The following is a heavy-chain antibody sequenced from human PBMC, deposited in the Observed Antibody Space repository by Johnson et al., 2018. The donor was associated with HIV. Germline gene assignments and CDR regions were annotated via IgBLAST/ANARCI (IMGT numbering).Heavy chain of an antibody. CDR2: ISGSGGST. V-gene: IGHV3-23*04. Sequence: EVQLVESGGGVVRPGGSLRLSCAASGFTFDDYGMSWVRQAPGKGLEWVSAISGSGGSTYSADSVKGRITISRDNSKNTLYLQMNSLRAGDTAVYYCAKDFPYTYGPSAFDLWGQGTTVTVSS. J-gene: IGHJ3*01. CDR3: AKDFPYTYGPSAFDL. D-gene: IGHD5-18*01. CDR1: GFTFDDYG.